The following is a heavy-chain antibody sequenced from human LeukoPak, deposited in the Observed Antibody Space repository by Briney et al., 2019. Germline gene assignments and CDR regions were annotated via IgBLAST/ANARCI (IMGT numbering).Heavy chain of an antibody. J-gene: IGHJ4*02. V-gene: IGHV3-48*01. CDR3: AREGDDYYDSSGYFDY. Sequence: GGSLRLSCPASGFTFSSYSRNWVRQAPGKGLEWVSYISSSSSTIYYADSVKGRFTISRDNAKNSLYLQMNSLRAEDTAVYYCAREGDDYYDSSGYFDYWGQGTLVTVSS. CDR1: GFTFSSYS. CDR2: ISSSSSTI. D-gene: IGHD3-22*01.